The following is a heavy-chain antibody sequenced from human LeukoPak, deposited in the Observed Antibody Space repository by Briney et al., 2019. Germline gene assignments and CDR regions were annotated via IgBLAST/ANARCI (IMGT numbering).Heavy chain of an antibody. J-gene: IGHJ5*02. CDR3: ARAFPYCTNGVCHSNNWFDP. Sequence: ASVKVSCKASGYTFTSYAMHWVRQAPGQRLEWMGWINAGNGNTKYSQKFQGRVTITRDTSASTAYMELSSLRSEDTAVYYCARAFPYCTNGVCHSNNWFDPWGQGTLVTVSS. V-gene: IGHV1-3*01. D-gene: IGHD2-8*01. CDR1: GYTFTSYA. CDR2: INAGNGNT.